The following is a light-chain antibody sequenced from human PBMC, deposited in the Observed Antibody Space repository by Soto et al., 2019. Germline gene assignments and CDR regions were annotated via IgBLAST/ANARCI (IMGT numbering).Light chain of an antibody. J-gene: IGLJ2*01. CDR3: CSYAGNNSLI. Sequence: QSALAQPASVSGSPGQWITISCTGTRSDVGSYNFVSWYRQHPGAAPQLIIYEVTQRASGISYRFSGSKSGNTASLTISDLQTADESDYYCCSYAGNNSLIFGGGTKLTVL. CDR2: EVT. CDR1: RSDVGSYNF. V-gene: IGLV2-23*02.